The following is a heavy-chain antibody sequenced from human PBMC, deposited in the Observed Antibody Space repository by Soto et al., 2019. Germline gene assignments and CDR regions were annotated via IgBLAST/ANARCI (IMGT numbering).Heavy chain of an antibody. CDR1: GGSISTSYR. Sequence: QVQLQESGPGLVKPSATLSLACSVYGGSISTSYRWGWIRQPPGKGLEWIGSIYYSGSTYYNLSLKSRVTMSVETSKNQFSLSLTSVTAADTAVYFCARLQYYYNYYMDVWGKGTTVTVSS. J-gene: IGHJ6*03. V-gene: IGHV4-39*01. CDR3: ARLQYYYNYYMDV. CDR2: IYYSGST.